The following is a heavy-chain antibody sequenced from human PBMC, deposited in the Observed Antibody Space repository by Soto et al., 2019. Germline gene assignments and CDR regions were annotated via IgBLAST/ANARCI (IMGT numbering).Heavy chain of an antibody. CDR3: ATPGFSSGWYTVY. V-gene: IGHV3-48*02. CDR2: ISSDSRTI. D-gene: IGHD6-19*01. CDR1: GFTFSAYT. J-gene: IGHJ1*01. Sequence: QPGGSLRLSCAGSGFTFSAYTMSWVRQAPGKGLEWVAYISSDSRTIYYADSMKGRFTISRDNAQDSVFLQMNGLTDADTAVYYCATPGFSSGWYTVYWGQGTLVTVSS.